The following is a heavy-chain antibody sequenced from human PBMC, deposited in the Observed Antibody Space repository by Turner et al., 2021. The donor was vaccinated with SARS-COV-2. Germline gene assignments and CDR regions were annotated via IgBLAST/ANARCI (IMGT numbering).Heavy chain of an antibody. Sequence: VPLLESAGVVVQPGVSLRLPCVASAFHFAGYTMHWPRQVPGKGLEWVSLISWDGTIIHYADSVRRRFTISRDNTKNSLNLQMNSLGIEDTAFYYCEKDRTEGRATIRGLDYWGQGTLVTVSS. CDR3: EKDRTEGRATIRGLDY. V-gene: IGHV3-43*01. D-gene: IGHD1-26*01. J-gene: IGHJ4*02. CDR1: AFHFAGYT. CDR2: ISWDGTII.